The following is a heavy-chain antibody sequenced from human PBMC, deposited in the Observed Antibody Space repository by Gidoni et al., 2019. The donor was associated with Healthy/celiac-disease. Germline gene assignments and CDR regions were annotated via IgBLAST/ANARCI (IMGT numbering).Heavy chain of an antibody. CDR1: AGTFISYT. V-gene: IGHV1-69*08. CDR3: ARDQEYYGSGSYSPGY. D-gene: IGHD3-10*01. CDR2: IIPILGIA. Sequence: QVQLVQSGAEVKKPGSSVKVSCKASAGTFISYTISWVRQAPGQGLEWMGRIIPILGIANYAQKFQGRVTITADKSTSTAYMELSSLRSEDTAVYYCARDQEYYGSGSYSPGYWGQGTLVTVSS. J-gene: IGHJ4*02.